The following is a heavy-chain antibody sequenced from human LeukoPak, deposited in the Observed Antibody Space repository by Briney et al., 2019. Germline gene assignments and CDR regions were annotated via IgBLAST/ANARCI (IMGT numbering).Heavy chain of an antibody. CDR3: ARPRGSGSCYDNWFDP. J-gene: IGHJ5*02. Sequence: GGSLRLSCAASGFTFSDYYMSWIRQAPGKGLEWVSYISSSSSYTNYADSVKGRFTISRDNAKDSLYLQMNSLRAEDTAVYYCARPRGSGSCYDNWFDPWGQGTLVTVSS. CDR2: ISSSSSYT. D-gene: IGHD3-10*01. CDR1: GFTFSDYY. V-gene: IGHV3-11*06.